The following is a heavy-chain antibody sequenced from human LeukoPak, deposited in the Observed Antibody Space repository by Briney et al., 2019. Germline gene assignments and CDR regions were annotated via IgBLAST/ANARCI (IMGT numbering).Heavy chain of an antibody. CDR3: ASLYGSGSFYSGMSLNWFDP. CDR1: GFTFSSYA. Sequence: PGGSLRLSCAASGFTFSSYAMHWVRQAPGKGLEWVAVISYDGSNKYYADSVKGRFTISRDNSKSTLYLQMNSLRAEDTAVYYCASLYGSGSFYSGMSLNWFDPWGQGTLVTVSS. D-gene: IGHD3-10*01. J-gene: IGHJ5*02. V-gene: IGHV3-30*04. CDR2: ISYDGSNK.